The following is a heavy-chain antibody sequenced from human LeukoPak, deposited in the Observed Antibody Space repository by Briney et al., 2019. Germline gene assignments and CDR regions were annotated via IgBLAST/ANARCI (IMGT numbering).Heavy chain of an antibody. V-gene: IGHV3-23*01. J-gene: IGHJ4*02. Sequence: GGSLRLSCAASGFTFSSYAMSWVRQAPGKGLEWVSAISGSGGSTYYADSVKGRFTISRDNSKNTLYLQMNSLRAEDTAVYYCAKDYLGYCTNGVCPPLDYWGQGTLVTVSS. CDR1: GFTFSSYA. D-gene: IGHD2-8*01. CDR3: AKDYLGYCTNGVCPPLDY. CDR2: ISGSGGST.